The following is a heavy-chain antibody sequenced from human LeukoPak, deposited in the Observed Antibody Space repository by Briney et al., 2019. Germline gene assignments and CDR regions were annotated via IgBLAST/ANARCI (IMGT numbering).Heavy chain of an antibody. CDR2: IFYSGST. Sequence: SETLSLTCTVSGGSISTSNYYWGWIRQPPGKGLEWIGNIFYSGSTYYSPSLRSRVTISVDTSKNQFSLKLSSVTAADTAVYYCARADCSGGSCLLAWGGLFDYWGQGTLVTVSS. CDR1: GGSISTSNYY. J-gene: IGHJ4*02. CDR3: ARADCSGGSCLLAWGGLFDY. V-gene: IGHV4-39*07. D-gene: IGHD2-15*01.